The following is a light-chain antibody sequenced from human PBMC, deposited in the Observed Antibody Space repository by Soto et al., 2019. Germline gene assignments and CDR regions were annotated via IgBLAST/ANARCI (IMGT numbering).Light chain of an antibody. CDR3: QQYNSYL. Sequence: DIQMTQSPSTLSASVGDRVTITCRASQSISSWLVWYQQKPGKAPKLLIYDASSLESGVPSRFSGSGSGTEFTLTISSLQPDDFATYYCQQYNSYLFGQGTKVEIK. CDR2: DAS. CDR1: QSISSW. V-gene: IGKV1-5*01. J-gene: IGKJ1*01.